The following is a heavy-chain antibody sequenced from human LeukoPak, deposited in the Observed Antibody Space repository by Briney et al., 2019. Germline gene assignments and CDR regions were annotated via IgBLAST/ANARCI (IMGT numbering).Heavy chain of an antibody. J-gene: IGHJ3*02. CDR3: ATYYYGLFDI. D-gene: IGHD3-10*01. CDR1: GVSFSGYY. CDR2: INHSGST. V-gene: IGHV4-34*01. Sequence: PSETLSLTCAVYGVSFSGYYWSWIRQPPGKGLEWIGEINHSGSTNYNPSLKSRVTISVDTSKNQFSLKLSSVTAADTAVYYCATYYYGLFDIWGQGTMVTVSS.